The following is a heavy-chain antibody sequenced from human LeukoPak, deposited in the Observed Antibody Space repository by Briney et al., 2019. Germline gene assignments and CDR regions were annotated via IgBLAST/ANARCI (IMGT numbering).Heavy chain of an antibody. D-gene: IGHD3-10*01. CDR1: GFTFSSYA. Sequence: PGGSLRLSCAASGFTFSSYAMSWVRQAPGKGLEWVSAISGSGGSTYYADSVRGRFTISRDNAQNSLYLQMNSLRAEDTAVYYCARKWFGGTFDYWGQGTLVTVSS. CDR3: ARKWFGGTFDY. V-gene: IGHV3-23*01. CDR2: ISGSGGST. J-gene: IGHJ4*02.